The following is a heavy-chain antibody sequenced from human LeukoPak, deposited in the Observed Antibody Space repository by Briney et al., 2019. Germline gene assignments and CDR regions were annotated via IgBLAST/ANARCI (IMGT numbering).Heavy chain of an antibody. V-gene: IGHV1-2*02. CDR1: GYTFTVYY. D-gene: IGHD2-2*01. CDR3: ARVPGCSSTSCYPTGDY. J-gene: IGHJ4*02. Sequence: ASVKVSFKASGYTFTVYYMHWVRQAPGQGREGMGWINPNSGGTNYAQKFQGRVTMTRDTSISTAYMELSRLRSDDTAVYYCARVPGCSSTSCYPTGDYWGQGTLVTVSS. CDR2: INPNSGGT.